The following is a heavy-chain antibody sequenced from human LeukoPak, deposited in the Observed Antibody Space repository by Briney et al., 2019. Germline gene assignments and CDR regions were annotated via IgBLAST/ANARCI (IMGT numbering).Heavy chain of an antibody. CDR1: GFTVSSNY. CDR3: AKGAGYSYGTHSDH. J-gene: IGHJ4*02. CDR2: ISGSGGSI. Sequence: GGSLRLSCAASGFTVSSNYMSWVRQAPGKGLEWVSAISGSGGSIYYADSVKGRFTISRDNSKNTLYLQMNSLRAEDTAVYYCAKGAGYSYGTHSDHWGQGTLVTVSS. V-gene: IGHV3-23*01. D-gene: IGHD5-18*01.